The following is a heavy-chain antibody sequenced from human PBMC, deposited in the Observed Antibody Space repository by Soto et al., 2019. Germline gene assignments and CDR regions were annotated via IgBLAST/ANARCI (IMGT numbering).Heavy chain of an antibody. D-gene: IGHD3-10*01. CDR2: IYSGGST. CDR1: GFTVSSNY. J-gene: IGHJ6*02. CDR3: ARARGSGRRNYGMDV. Sequence: GGSLRLSCAASGFTVSSNYMSWVRQAPGKGLEWVSVIYSGGSTYYADSVKGRFTISRDNSKNTLYLQMNSLRAEDTAVYYCARARGSGRRNYGMDVWGQGTTVTVSS. V-gene: IGHV3-53*01.